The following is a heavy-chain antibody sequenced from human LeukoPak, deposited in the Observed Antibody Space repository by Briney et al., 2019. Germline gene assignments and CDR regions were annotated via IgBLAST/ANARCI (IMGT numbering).Heavy chain of an antibody. CDR2: INPNSGGT. J-gene: IGHJ5*02. CDR1: GYTFTGYY. CDR3: ARGSMAAENWFDP. V-gene: IGHV1-2*02. D-gene: IGHD6-13*01. Sequence: ASVKVSCKAPGYTFTGYYMHWVRQAPGQGLEWMGWINPNSGGTNYAQKFQGRVTMTRDTSISTAYMELSRLRSDDTAVYYCARGSMAAENWFDPWGQGTLVTVSS.